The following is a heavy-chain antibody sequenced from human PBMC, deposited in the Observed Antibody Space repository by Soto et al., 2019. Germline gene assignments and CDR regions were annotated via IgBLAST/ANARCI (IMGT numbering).Heavy chain of an antibody. J-gene: IGHJ6*02. Sequence: PSQTLSLTCAISGDSVSSNSAAWNWIRQSPSRGLEWLGRTYYRAKWYNDYAVSVKSRITINPDTSKNQFSLPLNSVTPEHTAVYYCAREDYEGRIAAAGFYYYYGMDVWGQGTTVTVSS. D-gene: IGHD6-13*01. CDR2: TYYRAKWYN. CDR3: AREDYEGRIAAAGFYYYYGMDV. CDR1: GDSVSSNSAA. V-gene: IGHV6-1*01.